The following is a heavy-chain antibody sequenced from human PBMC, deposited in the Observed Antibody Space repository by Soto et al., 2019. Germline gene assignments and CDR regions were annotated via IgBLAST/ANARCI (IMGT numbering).Heavy chain of an antibody. CDR1: GDTFRNFA. D-gene: IGHD6-6*01. Sequence: GASVKVSCKASGDTFRNFAFSLVRQAPGQGLKWMXGIXXXXGTAXYXXXXXXRVTVTADESTSTAYMELSSLTSEDTDVYYCAISTYLSSWDRWFDPWGQGTPVTVSS. CDR2: IXXXXGTA. V-gene: IGHV1-69*13. J-gene: IGHJ5*02. CDR3: AISTYLSSWDRWFDP.